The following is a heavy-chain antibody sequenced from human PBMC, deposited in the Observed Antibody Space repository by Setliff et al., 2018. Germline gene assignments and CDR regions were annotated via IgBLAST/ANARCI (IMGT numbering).Heavy chain of an antibody. CDR1: GYTFTNHY. V-gene: IGHV1-46*01. J-gene: IGHJ4*02. Sequence: ASVKVSCKASGYTFTNHYIHWVRQAPGQGLEWMGVIHPRGDSTSYAQKFQGRVTMTRDTSTSTVYMELSSLTSEDTAVYYCARASIIRGYSGYDRYEGGNYFDYWGQGTLVTVSS. CDR2: IHPRGDST. D-gene: IGHD5-12*01. CDR3: ARASIIRGYSGYDRYEGGNYFDY.